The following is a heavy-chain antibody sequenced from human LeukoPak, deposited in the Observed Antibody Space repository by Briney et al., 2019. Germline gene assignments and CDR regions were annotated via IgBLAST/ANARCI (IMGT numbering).Heavy chain of an antibody. J-gene: IGHJ4*02. CDR2: ISGSGGST. V-gene: IGHV3-23*01. CDR1: GFTFSSYA. Sequence: PGASLRLSCAASGFTFSSYAMSWVRQAPGKGLEWVSVISGSGGSTYYADSVKGRFTISRDNSKNTLYLQMNSLRAEDTAVYYCAKELRPYDSSGPDYWGQGTLVTVSS. CDR3: AKELRPYDSSGPDY. D-gene: IGHD3-22*01.